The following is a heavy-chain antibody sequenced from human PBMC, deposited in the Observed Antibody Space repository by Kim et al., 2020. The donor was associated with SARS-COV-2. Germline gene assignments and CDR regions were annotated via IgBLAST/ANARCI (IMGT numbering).Heavy chain of an antibody. V-gene: IGHV3-7*01. CDR2: IKSDGSET. D-gene: IGHD4-17*01. CDR3: GTEGYGDYVGH. CDR1: GFTFSDYW. Sequence: GGSLRLSCAASGFTFSDYWLTWVRQAPRKGLEWVANIKSDGSETYYGRSVTGRFTISRDNAKHSLFLQMNSLRVEDTAVYFCGTEGYGDYVGHWGQGTLVTVSS. J-gene: IGHJ4*02.